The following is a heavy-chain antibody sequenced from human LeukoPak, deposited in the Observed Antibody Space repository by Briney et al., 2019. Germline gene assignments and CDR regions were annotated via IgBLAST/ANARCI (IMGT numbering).Heavy chain of an antibody. Sequence: GGSLRLSCVASGFTFSSYWMHWVRQAPGKGLVWVSRINSDGSSTSYADSVKGRFTISRDNAKNTLYLQTNSLRAEDTAVYYCARAEDSSGYYDYWGQGTLVTVSS. CDR3: ARAEDSSGYYDY. CDR1: GFTFSSYW. D-gene: IGHD3-22*01. V-gene: IGHV3-74*01. CDR2: INSDGSST. J-gene: IGHJ4*02.